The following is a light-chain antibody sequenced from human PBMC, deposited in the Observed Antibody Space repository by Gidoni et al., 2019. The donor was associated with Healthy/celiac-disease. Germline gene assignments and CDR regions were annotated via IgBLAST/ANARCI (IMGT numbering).Light chain of an antibody. Sequence: DLQMTQSPSSLSASVGDRVTITCQASQDISNYLNWYQQKPGKAPKLLIYDASNLETGVPSRFSGSGSGTDFTFTISSLQPEDIATYYCQQYDNLPRTFGPGTKVEIK. V-gene: IGKV1-33*01. CDR2: DAS. J-gene: IGKJ3*01. CDR3: QQYDNLPRT. CDR1: QDISNY.